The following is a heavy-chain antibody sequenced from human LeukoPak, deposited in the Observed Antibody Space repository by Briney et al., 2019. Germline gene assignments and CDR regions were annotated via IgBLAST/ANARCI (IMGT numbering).Heavy chain of an antibody. J-gene: IGHJ5*02. D-gene: IGHD3-9*01. Sequence: SETLSLTCAVYGVSFSGYYWSWIRQPPGKGLEWIGEINHSGSTNYNPSLKSRVTISVDTSKNQFSLKLSSVTAADTAVYYCARGSRYYDILTGPSGWFDPWGQGTLVTVSS. V-gene: IGHV4-34*01. CDR3: ARGSRYYDILTGPSGWFDP. CDR2: INHSGST. CDR1: GVSFSGYY.